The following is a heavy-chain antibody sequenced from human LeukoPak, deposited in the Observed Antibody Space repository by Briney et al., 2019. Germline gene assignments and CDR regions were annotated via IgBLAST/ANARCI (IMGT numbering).Heavy chain of an antibody. CDR1: GYTFTGYY. J-gene: IGHJ4*02. CDR2: INPNSGGT. V-gene: IGHV1-2*02. Sequence: ASVKASCKASGYTFTGYYMHWVRQAPGQGLEWMGWINPNSGGTNYAQKFQGRVTMTRDTSISTAYMELSRLRSDDTAVYYCARDLSGYVHFDYWGQGTLVTVSS. CDR3: ARDLSGYVHFDY. D-gene: IGHD5-12*01.